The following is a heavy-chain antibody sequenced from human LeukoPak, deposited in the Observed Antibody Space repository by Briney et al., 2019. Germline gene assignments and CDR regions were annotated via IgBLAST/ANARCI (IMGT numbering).Heavy chain of an antibody. V-gene: IGHV1-2*02. Sequence: ASVKVSCKASGYMFTGYHMHWVRQAPGQGLEWMGWISLNSGGTSYAQTFEGRVTMTRDTSISTAYMELSRLRSADTAVYYCAKEGGGLDYWGQGTLVTVSS. D-gene: IGHD3-16*01. CDR1: GYMFTGYH. CDR2: ISLNSGGT. J-gene: IGHJ4*02. CDR3: AKEGGGLDY.